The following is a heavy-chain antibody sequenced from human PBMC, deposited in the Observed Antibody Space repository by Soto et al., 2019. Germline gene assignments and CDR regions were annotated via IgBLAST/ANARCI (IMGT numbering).Heavy chain of an antibody. CDR2: MNPNSGNT. J-gene: IGHJ6*02. Sequence: QVQLVQSGAEVKKPGASVKVSCKASGYTFTSYDINWVRQATGQGLEWMGWMNPNSGNTGYAQKFQGRVTMTRNTCSSPAYMELSSLRSEDTAVYYCASSSSWTYYYYYGMDVWGQGTTVTVSS. D-gene: IGHD6-13*01. V-gene: IGHV1-8*01. CDR1: GYTFTSYD. CDR3: ASSSSWTYYYYYGMDV.